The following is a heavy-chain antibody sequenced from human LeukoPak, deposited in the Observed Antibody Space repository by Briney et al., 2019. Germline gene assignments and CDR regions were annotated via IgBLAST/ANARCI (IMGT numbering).Heavy chain of an antibody. Sequence: ASVKVSCKASGYTFTSYDINWVRQATGQGLDWMGWMNPNSGNTRYAQKFQGRVTMTRNTSISTAYMELSSLRSEDTAVYYCARRAPRLSKGIAVAGTRLDFDYWGQGTLVTVSS. D-gene: IGHD6-19*01. J-gene: IGHJ4*02. V-gene: IGHV1-8*01. CDR1: GYTFTSYD. CDR2: MNPNSGNT. CDR3: ARRAPRLSKGIAVAGTRLDFDY.